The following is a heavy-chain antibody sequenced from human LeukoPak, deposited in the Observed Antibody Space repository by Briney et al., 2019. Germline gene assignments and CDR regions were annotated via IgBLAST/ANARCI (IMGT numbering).Heavy chain of an antibody. J-gene: IGHJ6*04. CDR1: GFTFGDYS. V-gene: IGHV3-49*04. Sequence: GGSLRLSCTASGFTFGDYSLSWVRQAPEKGLEWVGFIRRKGYGGTTEYAPSVKGRFNISRDDSKSTAYLQMNSLKTEDTAVYYCTRDHDFWSGPFDVWGKGTTVTVSS. CDR3: TRDHDFWSGPFDV. CDR2: IRRKGYGGTT. D-gene: IGHD3-3*01.